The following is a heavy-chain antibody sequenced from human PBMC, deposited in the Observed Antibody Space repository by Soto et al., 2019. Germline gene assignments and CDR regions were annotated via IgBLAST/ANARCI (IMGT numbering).Heavy chain of an antibody. CDR1: GFTVSSIH. V-gene: IGHV3-66*01. CDR3: SRDPPYGDY. J-gene: IGHJ4*02. D-gene: IGHD4-17*01. Sequence: EVQVVESGGGLVQPGGSLRLSCAASGFTVSSIHMSWVHQAPGKGLEWVSIIHTGGDTYYTDSVKGRFTISRDNSKNTLYLQMNNLRVEDTAVYYCSRDPPYGDYWGQGTLVTVSS. CDR2: IHTGGDT.